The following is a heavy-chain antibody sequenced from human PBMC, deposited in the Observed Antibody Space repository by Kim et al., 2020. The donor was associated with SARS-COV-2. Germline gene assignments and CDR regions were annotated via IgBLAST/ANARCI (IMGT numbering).Heavy chain of an antibody. CDR3: AREGSGSYNWFDP. Sequence: YSPTFQGRVTIKRDRAATTAYMELSSLTSKDTAVSYCAREGSGSYNWFDPWGQGTLVTVSS. D-gene: IGHD3-10*01. J-gene: IGHJ5*02. V-gene: IGHV1-3*01.